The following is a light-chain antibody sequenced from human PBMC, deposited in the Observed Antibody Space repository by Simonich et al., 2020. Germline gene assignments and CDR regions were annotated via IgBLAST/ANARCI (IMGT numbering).Light chain of an antibody. J-gene: IGKJ3*01. CDR1: QGISRA. CDR2: DAS. V-gene: IGKV1-13*02. Sequence: AIQLTQSPSSLSESVGDRVTITCRASQGISRALAWYQQKPGKAPKLLLYDASSLESGVPSRFSVSGSWTDFTLPISCLQPEDFATYYCQQFNSYPITFGPGTKVDIK. CDR3: QQFNSYPIT.